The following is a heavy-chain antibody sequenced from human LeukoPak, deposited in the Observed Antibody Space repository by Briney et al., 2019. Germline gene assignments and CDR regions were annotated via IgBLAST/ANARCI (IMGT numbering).Heavy chain of an antibody. CDR1: GYISTGYY. Sequence: ASVKVSCKASGYISTGYYMHWVRQAPGQGLEWMGWINPNSGGTTYAQKFQGRVTMTRDTSISTAYMELSRLRSDDTAVFYCAGSSRPPEGGAWFDPWGQGTLVTVSS. V-gene: IGHV1-2*02. D-gene: IGHD1-14*01. CDR2: INPNSGGT. J-gene: IGHJ5*02. CDR3: AGSSRPPEGGAWFDP.